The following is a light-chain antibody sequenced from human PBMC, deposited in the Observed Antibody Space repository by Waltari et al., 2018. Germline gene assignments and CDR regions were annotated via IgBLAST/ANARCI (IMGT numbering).Light chain of an antibody. V-gene: IGKV4-1*01. CDR2: WAS. Sequence: DIVMTQSPDSLAVSLGERATIHCKSSQSVLYSSNNKNYLAWYQQRPGQPPKLLIYWASTRESGVPYRFSGSGSWTDFTLSISSLQAEDVAVYYCQQYYSTPPTFGQGTKVEIK. CDR3: QQYYSTPPT. CDR1: QSVLYSSNNKNY. J-gene: IGKJ1*01.